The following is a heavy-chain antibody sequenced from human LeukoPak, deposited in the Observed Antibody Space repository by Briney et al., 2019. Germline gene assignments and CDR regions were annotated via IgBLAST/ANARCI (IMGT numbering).Heavy chain of an antibody. CDR1: GFILSHHG. V-gene: IGHV3-33*01. J-gene: IGHJ4*02. CDR2: TWYDGSKL. CDR3: ARDLHPSGWSDFDY. D-gene: IGHD6-13*01. Sequence: GTSLRLSCAASGFILSHHGMHWVRQAPGKGLEWVAVTWYDGSKLYYADSVKGRFTISRDLSKNTLYLQMNSLRVEDTAVYYCARDLHPSGWSDFDYWGQGTLVTVSS.